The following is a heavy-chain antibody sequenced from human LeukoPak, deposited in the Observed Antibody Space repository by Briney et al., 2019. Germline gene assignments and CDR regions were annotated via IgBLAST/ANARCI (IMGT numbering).Heavy chain of an antibody. Sequence: PGRSLRLSCAASGFTFSSYAMHWVRQAPGKGLEWVAVISYDGSNKYYADSVKGRFTISRDNSKNSLYLQMNSLRAEDTAVYYCAREGITATADYWGQGSLVIVSS. CDR2: ISYDGSNK. V-gene: IGHV3-30-3*01. CDR3: AREGITATADY. CDR1: GFTFSSYA. J-gene: IGHJ4*02. D-gene: IGHD6-13*01.